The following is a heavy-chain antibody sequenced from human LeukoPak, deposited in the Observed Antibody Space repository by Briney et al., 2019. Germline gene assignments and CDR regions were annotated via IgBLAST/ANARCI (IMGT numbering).Heavy chain of an antibody. V-gene: IGHV1-69*02. J-gene: IGHJ4*02. CDR3: ARWDDSTAYDY. Sequence: SVKVSCKASGGTFSSYTISWVRQAPGQGLEWMGRIIPILGIANYAQKFQGRVAITADKSTSTAYMELSSLRSEDTAVYYCARWDDSTAYDYWGQGTLVTVSS. CDR1: GGTFSSYT. CDR2: IIPILGIA. D-gene: IGHD3-22*01.